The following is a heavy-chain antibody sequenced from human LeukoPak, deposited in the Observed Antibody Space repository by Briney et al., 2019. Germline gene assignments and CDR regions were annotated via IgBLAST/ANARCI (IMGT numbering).Heavy chain of an antibody. V-gene: IGHV3-7*01. CDR3: ARVVRRYYYGSGSYFPNWFDP. J-gene: IGHJ5*02. Sequence: GGSLRLSCAASGFTVSSNYMSWVRQAPGKGLEWVANIKQDGSEKYYVDSVKGRFTISRDNAKNSLYLQMNSLRAEDTAVYYCARVVRRYYYGSGSYFPNWFDPWGQGTLVTVSS. D-gene: IGHD3-10*01. CDR2: IKQDGSEK. CDR1: GFTVSSNY.